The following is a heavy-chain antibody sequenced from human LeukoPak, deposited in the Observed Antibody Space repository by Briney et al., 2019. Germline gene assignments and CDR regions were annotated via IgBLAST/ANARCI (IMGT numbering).Heavy chain of an antibody. CDR1: GYTLTELS. V-gene: IGHV1-46*01. J-gene: IGHJ3*02. Sequence: ASVKVSCKVSGYTLTELSMHWVRQAPGQGLEWMGFINPSGGSSRYPQKFQGRLSMTRDMSTSTVYMELSSLRSEDTAVYYCARNSSDWYRGSFDIWGQGTMVIVSS. CDR3: ARNSSDWYRGSFDI. CDR2: INPSGGSS. D-gene: IGHD6-19*01.